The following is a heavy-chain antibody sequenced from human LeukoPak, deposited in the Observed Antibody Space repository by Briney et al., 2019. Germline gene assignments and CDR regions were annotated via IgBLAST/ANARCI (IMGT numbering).Heavy chain of an antibody. V-gene: IGHV3-23*01. D-gene: IGHD5-18*01. J-gene: IGHJ4*02. CDR3: AKDPDTAMVS. CDR1: GFTFSSYV. Sequence: GGSLRLSCAASGFTFSSYVMSWVRQAPGKGLEWVSAISGSGGGTYYADSVKGRFTISGDNSKNTLYLQMNSLRAEDTAVYYCAKDPDTAMVSWGQGTLVSVSS. CDR2: ISGSGGGT.